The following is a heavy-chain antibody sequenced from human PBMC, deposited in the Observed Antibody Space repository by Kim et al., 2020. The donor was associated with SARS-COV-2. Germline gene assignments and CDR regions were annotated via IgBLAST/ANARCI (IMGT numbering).Heavy chain of an antibody. CDR3: TSGDAL. J-gene: IGHJ4*02. D-gene: IGHD2-21*01. V-gene: IGHV3-48*02. CDR2: IGSSSSTI. Sequence: GGSLRLSCAASGFTFSTYSMNWVRQAPGKGLEWVSYIGSSSSTIYYTASVKCRFTTSRDNGKNSLYLQMNSLRDEDTAVYSCTSGDALWGQGTLVTVSS. CDR1: GFTFSTYS.